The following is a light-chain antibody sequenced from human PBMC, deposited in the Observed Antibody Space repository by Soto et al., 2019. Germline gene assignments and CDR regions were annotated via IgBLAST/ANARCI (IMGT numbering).Light chain of an antibody. J-gene: IGLJ2*01. CDR1: NIGSKS. Sequence: SYELTQPPSLSVAPGKTARITCGGNNIGSKSVHWYQQKPGQAPILVIYYDSDRPSGIPERFSGSNSGNTATLTINRVEAGDEADYYCQVWDSSSDHPGVVFGGGTKVTVL. V-gene: IGLV3-21*04. CDR2: YDS. CDR3: QVWDSSSDHPGVV.